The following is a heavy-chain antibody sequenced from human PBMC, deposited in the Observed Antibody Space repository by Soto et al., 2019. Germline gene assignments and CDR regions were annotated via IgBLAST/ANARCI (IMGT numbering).Heavy chain of an antibody. D-gene: IGHD3-9*01. CDR3: ARVTIGEAHQSYYDILTGPFDY. Sequence: GGSLRLSCAASGFTFSSYAMKWVRQAPGKGLEWVAVISFDGSNKYYADSVKGRFTISRDNAKNSLYLQMNSLRAEDTAVYYCARVTIGEAHQSYYDILTGPFDYWRQGTLVTVSS. V-gene: IGHV3-30-3*01. J-gene: IGHJ4*02. CDR1: GFTFSSYA. CDR2: ISFDGSNK.